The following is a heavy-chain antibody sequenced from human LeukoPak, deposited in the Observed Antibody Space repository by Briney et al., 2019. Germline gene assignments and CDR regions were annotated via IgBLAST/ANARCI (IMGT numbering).Heavy chain of an antibody. CDR2: ISSSGSTI. CDR1: GFTFSDYY. V-gene: IGHV3-11*01. CDR3: AKGGTVIARLIAAD. Sequence: GGSLRLSCAASGFTFSDYYMSWIRQAPGKGLEWVSYISSSGSTIYYADSVKGRFTISRDNSENTLYLQMNSLRAEDTAVYYCAKGGTVIARLIAADWGQGTLVTVSS. J-gene: IGHJ4*02. D-gene: IGHD6-6*01.